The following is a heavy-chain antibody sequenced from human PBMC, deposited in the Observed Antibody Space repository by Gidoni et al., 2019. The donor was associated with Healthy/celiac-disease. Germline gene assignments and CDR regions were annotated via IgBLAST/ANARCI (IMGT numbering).Heavy chain of an antibody. CDR2: ISWNSGSI. J-gene: IGHJ3*02. CDR1: GFPFVDYA. Sequence: EVQLVESGGGLVQPASSLRLSCSASGFPFVDYAMHWVRQAPGKGLEWVSGISWNSGSIGYADSVKGRFTISRDNAKNSLYLQMNSLRAEDTALYYCAKDISGLMGRDAFDIWGQGTMVTVSS. V-gene: IGHV3-9*01. D-gene: IGHD2-8*01. CDR3: AKDISGLMGRDAFDI.